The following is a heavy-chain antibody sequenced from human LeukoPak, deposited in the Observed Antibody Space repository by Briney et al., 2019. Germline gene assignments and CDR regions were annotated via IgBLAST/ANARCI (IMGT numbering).Heavy chain of an antibody. CDR3: AKWKYSNSGIDDY. D-gene: IGHD6-6*01. Sequence: GGSLRLSCAASGFTFSSFAMNWVRQAPGKGLEWVSGISGSGVTTYHADSVKGRFTISRDNSKNMLYLQMNSLRAEDTAVYYCAKWKYSNSGIDDYWGQGTLVTVSS. V-gene: IGHV3-23*01. CDR2: ISGSGVTT. CDR1: GFTFSSFA. J-gene: IGHJ4*02.